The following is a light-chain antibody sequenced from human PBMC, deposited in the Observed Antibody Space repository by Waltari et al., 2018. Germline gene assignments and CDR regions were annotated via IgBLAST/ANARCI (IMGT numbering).Light chain of an antibody. CDR3: QQYGSSSIT. J-gene: IGKJ5*01. Sequence: EIVLTQSPGTLSLSPGERATLSCRASQSVSSSYLAWYKPKPGQAPTLLIYGASSRATGIPDRFSGSGSGTDFTLTISRLEPEDFAVYYCQQYGSSSITFGQGTRLEIK. V-gene: IGKV3-20*01. CDR2: GAS. CDR1: QSVSSSY.